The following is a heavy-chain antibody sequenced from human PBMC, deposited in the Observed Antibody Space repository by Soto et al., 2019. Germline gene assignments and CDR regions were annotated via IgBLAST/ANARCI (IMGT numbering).Heavy chain of an antibody. Sequence: QVQLVQSGAEVKKPGSSVKVSSKASRGTFSIYTISWVRQAPGQGLEWMGRIIPILGIANYAQKFQGRVTITADKSTSTAYMELSSLRSEDTAVYYWARGGIAVAGDHYYGRDVWGQGTTVTVSS. D-gene: IGHD6-19*01. CDR1: RGTFSIYT. J-gene: IGHJ6*02. V-gene: IGHV1-69*02. CDR3: ARGGIAVAGDHYYGRDV. CDR2: IIPILGIA.